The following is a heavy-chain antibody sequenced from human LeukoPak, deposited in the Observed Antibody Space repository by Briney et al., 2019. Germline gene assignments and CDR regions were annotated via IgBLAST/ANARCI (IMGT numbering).Heavy chain of an antibody. J-gene: IGHJ3*02. Sequence: SETLSLTCAVYGGSFSGYYWSWIRQPPGKGLEWIGEINHSGSTNYNPSLKSRVTISVDTSKNQFSLKLSSVTAADTAVYYCAREGYSSSWSTGFFHTDADNQKDPRNDAFDIWGQGTMVTVSS. CDR2: INHSGST. CDR3: AREGYSSSWSTGFFHTDADNQKDPRNDAFDI. D-gene: IGHD6-13*01. V-gene: IGHV4-34*01. CDR1: GGSFSGYY.